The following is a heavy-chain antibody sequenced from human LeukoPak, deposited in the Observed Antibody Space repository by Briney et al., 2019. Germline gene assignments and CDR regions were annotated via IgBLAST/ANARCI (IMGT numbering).Heavy chain of an antibody. CDR2: ISYDGSNK. CDR1: GFTFSSYG. J-gene: IGHJ4*02. CDR3: AKGFDWFFDY. D-gene: IGHD3-9*01. V-gene: IGHV3-30*18. Sequence: GRSLRLSCAASGFTFSSYGTHWVRQAPGKGLEWVAVISYDGSNKYYADSVKGRFTISRDNSKNTLYLQMNSLRAEDTAVYYCAKGFDWFFDYWGQGTLVTVSS.